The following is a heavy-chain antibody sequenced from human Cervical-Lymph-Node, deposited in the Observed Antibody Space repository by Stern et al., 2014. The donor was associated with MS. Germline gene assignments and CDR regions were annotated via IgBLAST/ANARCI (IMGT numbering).Heavy chain of an antibody. CDR3: TLTSSMLEVDV. J-gene: IGHJ4*02. Sequence: VQLVQSGAEVRKPGSSVKVSCKASGVTFNNYAVSWVRQAPGQRFEWMGGIIPMSNATDFAQKFQGRVTVTADDSTSTTYMALTSLTSEDTAVYYCTLTSSMLEVDVWDQGTLLIVS. CDR1: GVTFNNYA. CDR2: IIPMSNAT. V-gene: IGHV1-69*01. D-gene: IGHD3-10*02.